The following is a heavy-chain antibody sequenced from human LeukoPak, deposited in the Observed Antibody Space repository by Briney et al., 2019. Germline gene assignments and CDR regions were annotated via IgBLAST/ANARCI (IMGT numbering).Heavy chain of an antibody. D-gene: IGHD6-6*01. J-gene: IGHJ4*02. CDR3: ARDARLPYSSSTRFDY. V-gene: IGHV3-7*01. Sequence: TGGSLRLSCAASGFTFSSYWMSWVRQAPGKGLEWVANIKQDGSEKYYVDSVKGRFTISRDNAKKSLYLQMNSLRAEDTAVYYCARDARLPYSSSTRFDYWGQGTLVTVSS. CDR1: GFTFSSYW. CDR2: IKQDGSEK.